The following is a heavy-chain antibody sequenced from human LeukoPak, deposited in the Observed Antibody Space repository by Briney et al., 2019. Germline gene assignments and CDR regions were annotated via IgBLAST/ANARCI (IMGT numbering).Heavy chain of an antibody. J-gene: IGHJ6*03. CDR2: IYYSGST. CDR3: ARAAVAGTTIGYYYMDV. V-gene: IGHV4-59*01. CDR1: GGSISSYY. Sequence: SETLSVTCTVSGGSISSYYWSWIRQPPGKGLEWIGYIYYSGSTNYNPSLKSRVTISVDTSKNQFSLKLSSVTAADTAVYYCARAAVAGTTIGYYYMDVWGKGTTVTVSS. D-gene: IGHD6-19*01.